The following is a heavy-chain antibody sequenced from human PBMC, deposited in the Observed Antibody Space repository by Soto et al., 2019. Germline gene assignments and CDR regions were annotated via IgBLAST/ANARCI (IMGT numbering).Heavy chain of an antibody. CDR3: ARDHEMYYDFWSGSFDY. CDR1: GFTFSSYW. V-gene: IGHV3-7*05. J-gene: IGHJ4*02. D-gene: IGHD3-3*01. CDR2: IKQDGSEK. Sequence: GGSLRLSCAASGFTFSSYWMSWVRQAPGKGLEWVANIKQDGSEKYYVDSVKGRFTISRDNAKNSLYLQMNSLRAEDTAVYYCARDHEMYYDFWSGSFDYWGQGTLVTVSS.